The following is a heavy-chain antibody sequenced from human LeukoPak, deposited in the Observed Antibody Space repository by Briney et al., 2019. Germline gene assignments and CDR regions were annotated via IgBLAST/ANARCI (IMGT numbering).Heavy chain of an antibody. V-gene: IGHV1-18*01. CDR2: ISAYNGNT. J-gene: IGHJ4*02. D-gene: IGHD6-13*01. CDR3: ARFWAAAGIDY. Sequence: GASVKVSCKASGYTFTSYVISWGGQAPGQGLEWMGWISAYNGNTNYAQKLQGRVTMTTDTSTSTAYMELRSLRSDDTAVYYCARFWAAAGIDYWGQGTLVTVSS. CDR1: GYTFTSYV.